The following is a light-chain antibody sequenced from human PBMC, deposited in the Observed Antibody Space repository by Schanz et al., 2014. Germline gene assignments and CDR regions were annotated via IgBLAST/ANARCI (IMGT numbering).Light chain of an antibody. CDR1: ATDIGGTYL. V-gene: IGLV2-14*02. CDR2: GDN. CDR3: SSYTSSSTVV. J-gene: IGLJ2*01. Sequence: QSALTQPASVSASPGQSITISCTGTATDIGGTYLVSWYQQNPGEAPKLLILGDNHRPSGVSNRFSGSKSANTASLTISGLQAEDEADYYCSSYTSSSTVVFGGGTKLTVL.